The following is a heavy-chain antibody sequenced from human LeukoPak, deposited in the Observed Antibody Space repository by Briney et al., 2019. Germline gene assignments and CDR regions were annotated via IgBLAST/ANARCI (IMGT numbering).Heavy chain of an antibody. V-gene: IGHV3-43*01. CDR3: ARDLMGIAYRGAFYY. J-gene: IGHJ4*02. CDR1: GFTFDDYT. D-gene: IGHD6-13*01. CDR2: IRWDGGST. Sequence: GGSLRLSCAASGFTFDDYTMHWVRQAPGKGLECVSLIRWDGGSTYYADSVKGRFTISRDNSKNSLYLQMNSLRTEDTALYYCARDLMGIAYRGAFYYWGQGTLVTVSS.